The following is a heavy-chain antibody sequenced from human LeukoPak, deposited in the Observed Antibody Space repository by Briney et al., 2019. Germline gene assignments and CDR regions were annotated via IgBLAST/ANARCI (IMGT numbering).Heavy chain of an antibody. CDR3: AREYWYFDL. Sequence: GGSLRLSCVASGFNLNSRWMDWVRQAPGKGLEWVANIKEDGSEKNYADSVKGRFSISRDNVENSLYLQMNSLRVEDTAVYYCAREYWYFDLWGRGTLVTVSS. CDR2: IKEDGSEK. J-gene: IGHJ2*01. CDR1: GFNLNSRW. V-gene: IGHV3-7*01.